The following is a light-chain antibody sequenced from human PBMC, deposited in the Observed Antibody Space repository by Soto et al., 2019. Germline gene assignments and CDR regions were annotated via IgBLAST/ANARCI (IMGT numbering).Light chain of an antibody. V-gene: IGKV3-15*01. J-gene: IGKJ1*01. CDR3: QQHSKWPRT. Sequence: IVLKQSPATLSVSPGDRATLCCMASESVTSSLAWYQQKPGQPPRLLIYAASTRATDIPARFSGTGSGTEFTLSISSLQSEEFAVYYCQQHSKWPRTFGQGTKVDI. CDR1: ESVTSS. CDR2: AAS.